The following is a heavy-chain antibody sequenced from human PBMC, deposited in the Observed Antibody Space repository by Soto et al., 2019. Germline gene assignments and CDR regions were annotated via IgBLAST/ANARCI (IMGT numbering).Heavy chain of an antibody. Sequence: ASVKVSCKASGYTFTSYYMHWVRQAPGQGLEWMGIINPSGGSTSYAQKFQGRVTMTRDTSTSTVYMELSSLRSEDTAVYYCAREYWSSTSCYAGHAFEIWGQGTMVTVAS. D-gene: IGHD2-2*01. CDR3: AREYWSSTSCYAGHAFEI. CDR1: GYTFTSYY. J-gene: IGHJ3*02. V-gene: IGHV1-46*01. CDR2: INPSGGST.